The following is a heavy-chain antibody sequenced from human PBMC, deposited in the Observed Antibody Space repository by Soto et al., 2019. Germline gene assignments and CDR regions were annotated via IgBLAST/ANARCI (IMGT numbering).Heavy chain of an antibody. CDR3: AGVRCRGSCYSDAFDI. V-gene: IGHV1-18*01. CDR2: ISAYNGNT. J-gene: IGHJ3*02. Sequence: ASVKVSCKASGYTFTSYGISWVRQAPGQGLEWMGWISAYNGNTNYEQKLQGRVTMTTDTSTSTAYMELRSLRSDDTAVYYCAGVRCRGSCYSDAFDIWGQGTMVTVSS. D-gene: IGHD2-15*01. CDR1: GYTFTSYG.